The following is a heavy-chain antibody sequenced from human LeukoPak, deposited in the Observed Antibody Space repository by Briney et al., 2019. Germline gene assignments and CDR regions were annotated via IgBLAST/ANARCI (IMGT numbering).Heavy chain of an antibody. CDR3: ARHVVPAAQSSYMDV. CDR1: GYSISSGYY. Sequence: SETLSLTCAVSGYSISSGYYWGWIRQPPGKGLEWIGSIYHSGSAYYNPSLKSRVTISVDTSKNQFSLKLNSVTAADTSLYYCARHVVPAAQSSYMDVWGKGTTATVSS. CDR2: IYHSGSA. V-gene: IGHV4-38-2*01. D-gene: IGHD2-2*01. J-gene: IGHJ6*03.